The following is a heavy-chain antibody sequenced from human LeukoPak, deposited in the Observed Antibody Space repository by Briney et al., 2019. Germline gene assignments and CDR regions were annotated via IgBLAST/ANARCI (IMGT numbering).Heavy chain of an antibody. D-gene: IGHD1-14*01. Sequence: ASVKASCKASGYSFTSFDINWVRQASGQGLEWLGWMNPNSGNRGYAQKFQGRVTMTRNNSVNTAYMELSSLRSEDTAMYYCARVTRYYYGMDVWGQGTTVTVSS. J-gene: IGHJ6*02. CDR2: MNPNSGNR. V-gene: IGHV1-8*01. CDR1: GYSFTSFD. CDR3: ARVTRYYYGMDV.